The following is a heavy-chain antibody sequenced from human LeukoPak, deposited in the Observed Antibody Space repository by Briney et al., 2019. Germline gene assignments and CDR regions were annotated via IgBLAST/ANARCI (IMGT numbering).Heavy chain of an antibody. D-gene: IGHD3-22*01. V-gene: IGHV4-39*07. Sequence: PSETLSLTCTVSGGSMSNSSYYWGWIRQPPGKGLEWIGSIYYSGSTYYNPSLKSRVTISVDTSKNQFSLKLSSVTAADTAVYYCAREGPYYYDSSGYYPWGQGTLVTVSS. J-gene: IGHJ5*02. CDR2: IYYSGST. CDR3: AREGPYYYDSSGYYP. CDR1: GGSMSNSSYY.